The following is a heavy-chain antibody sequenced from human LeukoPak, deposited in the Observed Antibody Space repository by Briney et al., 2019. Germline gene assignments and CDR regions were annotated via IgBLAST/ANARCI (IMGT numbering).Heavy chain of an antibody. D-gene: IGHD3-3*01. CDR2: ISSSSSYI. CDR3: ARGGRITILGVVDSFDI. Sequence: GGSLRLSCAASGFTFSSYSMNWVRQAPGKGLEWVSSISSSSSYIYYADSVKGRFTISRDNAKNSLYLQMNSLRAEDQSLYYCARGGRITILGVVDSFDIGGQGTMVTVSS. J-gene: IGHJ3*02. V-gene: IGHV3-21*01. CDR1: GFTFSSYS.